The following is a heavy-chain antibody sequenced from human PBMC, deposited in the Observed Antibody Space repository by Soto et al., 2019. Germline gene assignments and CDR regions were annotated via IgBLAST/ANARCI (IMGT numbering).Heavy chain of an antibody. CDR2: IYYSGST. J-gene: IGHJ4*02. CDR3: ARDGSYSYGYDY. V-gene: IGHV4-59*01. D-gene: IGHD5-18*01. Sequence: SGTLALTCTVSGGSISSYYWSWIRQPPGKGLEWIGYIYYSGSTNYNPSLKSRVTISVDTSKNQFSLKLSSVTAADTAVYYCARDGSYSYGYDYWGQGTLVTVS. CDR1: GGSISSYY.